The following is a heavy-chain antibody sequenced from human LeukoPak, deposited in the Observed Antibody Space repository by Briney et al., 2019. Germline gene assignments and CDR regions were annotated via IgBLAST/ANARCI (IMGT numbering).Heavy chain of an antibody. Sequence: ASVKVSCKVSGYTLTELSMHWVRQAPGQGLEWMGGIIPIFGTANCAQKFQGRVTITADESTSTAYMELSSLRSEDTAVYYCASPYYYDSSGYFYWGQGTLVTVSS. V-gene: IGHV1-69*13. J-gene: IGHJ4*02. CDR1: GYTLTELS. CDR3: ASPYYYDSSGYFY. D-gene: IGHD3-22*01. CDR2: IIPIFGTA.